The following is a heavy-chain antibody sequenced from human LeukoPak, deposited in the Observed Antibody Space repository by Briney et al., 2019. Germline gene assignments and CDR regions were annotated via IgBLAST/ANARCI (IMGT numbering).Heavy chain of an antibody. CDR1: GGSISSGGYS. CDR2: IYHSGST. D-gene: IGHD7-27*01. V-gene: IGHV4-30-2*01. Sequence: PSETLSLTCAVSGGSISSGGYSWSWIRQPPGKGLEWIGYIYHSGSTYYNPSLKSRVTISVDRSKNQFSLKLSSVTAADTAMYYCARGRSLGAFDIWGQGTMVTVSS. CDR3: ARGRSLGAFDI. J-gene: IGHJ3*02.